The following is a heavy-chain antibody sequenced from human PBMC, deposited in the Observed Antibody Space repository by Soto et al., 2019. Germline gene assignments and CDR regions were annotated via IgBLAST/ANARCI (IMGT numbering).Heavy chain of an antibody. CDR1: GFTFSDYY. CDR2: ISSSGSTK. CDR3: ASSRGVLS. V-gene: IGHV3-11*01. D-gene: IGHD3-10*01. Sequence: GGSLRLSCAASGFTFSDYYVSWIRQAPGKGLEWVSYISSSGSTKYYADSVKGRFTISRDNAKNSLFLQMNSLRAEDTAVYYCASSRGVLSWGQGTLVTVS. J-gene: IGHJ4*02.